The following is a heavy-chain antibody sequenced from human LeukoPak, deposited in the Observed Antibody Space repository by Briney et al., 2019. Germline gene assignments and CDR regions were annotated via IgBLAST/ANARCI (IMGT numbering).Heavy chain of an antibody. Sequence: SETLSLTCAVYGGSFSSYYWSWIRQPPGKGLEWIGEINHSGSTNYNPSLKSRVTISVDTSKNQFSLKLSSVTAADTAVYYCARASSGTYYTFDYWGQGTLVTVSS. CDR3: ARASSGTYYTFDY. J-gene: IGHJ4*02. CDR1: GGSFSSYY. D-gene: IGHD3-10*01. CDR2: INHSGST. V-gene: IGHV4-34*01.